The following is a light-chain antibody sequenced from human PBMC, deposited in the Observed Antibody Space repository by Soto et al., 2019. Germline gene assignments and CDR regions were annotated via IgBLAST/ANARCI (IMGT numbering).Light chain of an antibody. V-gene: IGKV3-15*01. J-gene: IGKJ5*01. CDR3: QQYNNWPPIT. CDR1: QSVSSN. CDR2: GAS. Sequence: ETVMTQSPATLSVSPGESATLSCRASQSVSSNLAWYQQKPGQAPRLLIYGASARATGIPARFSSSGSGTEFTLPISSLQSEDFAVYYCQQYNNWPPITFGQGTRLEIK.